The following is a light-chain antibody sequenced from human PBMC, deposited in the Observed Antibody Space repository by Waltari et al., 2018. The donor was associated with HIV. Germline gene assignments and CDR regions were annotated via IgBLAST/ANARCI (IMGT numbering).Light chain of an antibody. J-gene: IGLJ3*02. CDR2: EDI. CDR1: TLPKQY. V-gene: IGLV3-10*01. CDR3: YSTESNGNHRV. Sequence: SYELTQPPSVSVSPGQTARITCPGDTLPKQYAHWYQQKSGQAPVLVIYEDIKRPSGIPERFSGSSSGTMAILTISGAQVEDEADYYCYSTESNGNHRVFGGGTKLTVL.